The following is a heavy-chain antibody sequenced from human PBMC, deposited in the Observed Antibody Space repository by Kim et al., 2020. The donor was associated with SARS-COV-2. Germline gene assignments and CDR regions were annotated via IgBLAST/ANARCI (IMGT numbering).Heavy chain of an antibody. D-gene: IGHD2-2*01. CDR3: ARGGTFGTSRARRVYYGMDV. Sequence: SETLSLTCAVYGGSFSGYYWSWIRQPPGKGLEWIGEINHSGSTNYNPSLKSRVTISVDTSKNQFSLKLSSVTAADTAVYYCARGGTFGTSRARRVYYGMDVWGQGTTVTVSS. V-gene: IGHV4-34*01. CDR1: GGSFSGYY. CDR2: INHSGST. J-gene: IGHJ6*02.